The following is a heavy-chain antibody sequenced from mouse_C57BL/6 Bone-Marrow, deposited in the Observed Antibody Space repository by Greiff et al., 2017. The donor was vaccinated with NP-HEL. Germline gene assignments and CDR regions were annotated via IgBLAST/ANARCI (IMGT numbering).Heavy chain of an antibody. CDR2: IYWDDDK. CDR3: ARSLVSYGSSLGSFDY. J-gene: IGHJ2*01. CDR1: GFSLRTSGMG. D-gene: IGHD1-1*01. V-gene: IGHV8-12*01. Sequence: QVTLKESGPGILQSSQTLSLTCSFSGFSLRTSGMGVSWIRQPSGKGLEWLAHIYWDDDKRYNPSLKSRLTISKDTSRNQVFLKITSVDTADTATYYCARSLVSYGSSLGSFDYWGQGTTLTVSS.